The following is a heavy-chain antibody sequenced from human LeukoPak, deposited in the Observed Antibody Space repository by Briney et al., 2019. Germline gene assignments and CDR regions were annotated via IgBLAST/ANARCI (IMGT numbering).Heavy chain of an antibody. V-gene: IGHV1-18*01. D-gene: IGHD1-14*01. CDR2: ISRFNCNT. J-gene: IGHJ4*02. CDR3: ARDTGHKSVDY. Sequence: VASVKVSCKTSGYTFSSYGISGLRQAPGQGVKWMGWISRFNCNTNYLQKFQGRGTITTDTSTSTLHLEVRSLRSDDTAVYYCARDTGHKSVDYWGQGTLVTVSS. CDR1: GYTFSSYG.